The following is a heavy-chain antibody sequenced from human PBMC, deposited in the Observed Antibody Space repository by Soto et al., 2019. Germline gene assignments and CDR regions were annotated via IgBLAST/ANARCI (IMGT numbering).Heavy chain of an antibody. J-gene: IGHJ4*02. D-gene: IGHD4-17*01. V-gene: IGHV4-59*01. CDR3: ARVGGDDFGDSGGFDY. CDR2: IYYSGRT. Sequence: LTCTVSGGSIRDYFWTWIRQPPGKGLEWIGYIYYSGRTNYNPSLKSRVSTSVDTSKNHFSLQLRSVTAADTAVYYCARVGGDDFGDSGGFDYWGQGTLVTVSS. CDR1: GGSIRDYF.